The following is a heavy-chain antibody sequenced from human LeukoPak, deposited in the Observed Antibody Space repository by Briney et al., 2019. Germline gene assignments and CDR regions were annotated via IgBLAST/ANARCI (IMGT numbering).Heavy chain of an antibody. Sequence: GGSLRLSCAASGFTFSDYYMSWVRQAPGKGLEWVSYISSSSSYTNYADSVKGRFTISRDNAKNSLYLQMNSLRAEDTAVYYCARVICGGDCYWPTYFDYWGQGTLVTVSS. CDR1: GFTFSDYY. J-gene: IGHJ4*02. D-gene: IGHD2-21*02. CDR3: ARVICGGDCYWPTYFDY. V-gene: IGHV3-11*05. CDR2: ISSSSSYT.